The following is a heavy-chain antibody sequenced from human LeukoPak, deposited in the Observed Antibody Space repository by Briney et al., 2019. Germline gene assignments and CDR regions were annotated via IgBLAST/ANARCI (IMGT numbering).Heavy chain of an antibody. Sequence: GASVKVSCKASGYTFTGYYMHCVRQAPGQGLEWMGWINPNSGGTNYAQKFQGRVTMTRDTSITTAYMELSTLRSDDTAVYYCARDFPGLGRGAFDIWGQGTAVTVFS. CDR2: INPNSGGT. J-gene: IGHJ3*02. V-gene: IGHV1-2*02. D-gene: IGHD3-10*01. CDR1: GYTFTGYY. CDR3: ARDFPGLGRGAFDI.